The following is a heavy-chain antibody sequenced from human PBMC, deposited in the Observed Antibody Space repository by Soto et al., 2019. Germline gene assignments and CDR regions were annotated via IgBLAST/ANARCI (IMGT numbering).Heavy chain of an antibody. CDR2: IYYSGST. CDR1: GGSIRSYY. Sequence: QVHLRESGPGLVKPSETLSLTCTVSGGSIRSYYWSWIRQPPGKGLEWIGYIYYSGSTNYTPSLTGRVTLSVNTSRNQFSLTLSSVTAADTAVYYCASRWGPTFGYWGQGTLGTVCS. CDR3: ASRWGPTFGY. J-gene: IGHJ4*02. D-gene: IGHD1-26*01. V-gene: IGHV4-59*01.